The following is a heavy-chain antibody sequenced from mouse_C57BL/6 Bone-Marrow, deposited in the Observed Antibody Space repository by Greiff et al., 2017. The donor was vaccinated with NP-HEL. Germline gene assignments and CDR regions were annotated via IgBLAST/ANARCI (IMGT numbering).Heavy chain of an antibody. J-gene: IGHJ2*01. CDR1: GYTFTSYG. CDR2: IYPRSGNT. CDR3: ARSNKHITTVVAKGD. D-gene: IGHD1-1*01. Sequence: QVQLQQSGAELARPGASVKLSCKASGYTFTSYGISWVKQRTGQGLEWIGEIYPRSGNTYYNEKFKGKATLTADKSSSTAYMELRSLTSEDSAVYFCARSNKHITTVVAKGDWGQGTTLTVSS. V-gene: IGHV1-81*01.